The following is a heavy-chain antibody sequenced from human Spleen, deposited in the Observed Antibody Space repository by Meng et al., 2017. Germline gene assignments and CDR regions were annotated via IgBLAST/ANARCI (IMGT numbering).Heavy chain of an antibody. V-gene: IGHV4-61*01. CDR2: FYYSGST. J-gene: IGHJ4*02. Sequence: QGQLQESGPGLVRPSETLSLTCPVSGGSVSNAIYFWSWIRQPPGKGLEWVGYFYYSGSTNYNPSLKSRVTISVDTSKNQFSLRLSSVTAADTAVYYCARGGPIDYWGQGTLVTVSS. D-gene: IGHD1-26*01. CDR1: GGSVSNAIYF. CDR3: ARGGPIDY.